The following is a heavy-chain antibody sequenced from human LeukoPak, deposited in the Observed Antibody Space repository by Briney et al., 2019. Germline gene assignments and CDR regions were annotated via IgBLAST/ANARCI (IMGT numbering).Heavy chain of an antibody. CDR2: IIPILGIA. CDR1: GYTFTSYG. D-gene: IGHD3-22*01. J-gene: IGHJ3*02. CDR3: ARAPYYYDSSGPRRAFDI. V-gene: IGHV1-69*04. Sequence: WASVKVSCKASGYTFTSYGISWVRQAPGQGLEWMGRIIPILGIANYAQKFQGRVTITADKSTSTAYMELSSLRSEDTAVYYCARAPYYYDSSGPRRAFDIWGQGTMVTVSS.